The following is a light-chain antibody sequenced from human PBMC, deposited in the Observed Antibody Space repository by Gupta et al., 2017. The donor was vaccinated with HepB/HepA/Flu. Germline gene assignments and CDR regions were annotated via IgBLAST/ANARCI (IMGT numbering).Light chain of an antibody. CDR2: DTS. J-gene: IGKJ2*01. CDR3: QQYHKWPMYA. Sequence: IVMTQSPATLSVSPGERATLSCRASQSVSNKLAWYQQKPGQAPRLLIYDTSTKVIGLPDRFSGSGSGTDFTLTISSRQYEEFAVYYCQQYHKWPMYAFGQGTKLEIK. V-gene: IGKV3-15*01. CDR1: QSVSNK.